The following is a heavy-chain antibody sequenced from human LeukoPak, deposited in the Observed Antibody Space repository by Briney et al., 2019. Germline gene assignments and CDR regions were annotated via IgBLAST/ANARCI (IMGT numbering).Heavy chain of an antibody. CDR2: IDHSGST. Sequence: SETLSLTCAVYGGSFSGYYWSWIRQPPGKGLEWSGEIDHSGSTNYNPSLKSRVTISVDTSKNHFSLKLSSVTAADTAVYYCARHGGSDYYGSGSYYSGFDYWGQGTQVTVSS. J-gene: IGHJ4*02. D-gene: IGHD3-10*01. CDR1: GGSFSGYY. CDR3: ARHGGSDYYGSGSYYSGFDY. V-gene: IGHV4-34*01.